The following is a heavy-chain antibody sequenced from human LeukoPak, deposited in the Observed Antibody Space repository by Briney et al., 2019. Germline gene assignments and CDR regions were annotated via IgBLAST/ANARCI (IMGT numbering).Heavy chain of an antibody. CDR1: GYSLSTYW. D-gene: IGHD2-2*01. Sequence: GESLKISCKGSGYSLSTYWIAWARHMPEKGLEWMGFIYPSDSDIRYSPSFQGQVTISADKSTNTAYLQWSSLKASDTAVYYCARHMDKNKGYCSGSTCYDAFDIWGQGTTVTVSS. CDR3: ARHMDKNKGYCSGSTCYDAFDI. J-gene: IGHJ3*02. V-gene: IGHV5-51*01. CDR2: IYPSDSDI.